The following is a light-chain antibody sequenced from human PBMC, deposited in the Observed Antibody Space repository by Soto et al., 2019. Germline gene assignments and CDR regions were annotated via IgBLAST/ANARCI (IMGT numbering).Light chain of an antibody. J-gene: IGKJ2*01. CDR2: WAS. CDR1: QGVLYSSNNKNY. Sequence: DIVMTQSPDSLAVSLGERATINCKSSQGVLYSSNNKNYLAWYQQKPGQPPKLLIYWASARESGVPDRFSGSGSGTDFTLTISSLQAEDVAVYYCHHYYSTPYTFGQGTRLEIK. CDR3: HHYYSTPYT. V-gene: IGKV4-1*01.